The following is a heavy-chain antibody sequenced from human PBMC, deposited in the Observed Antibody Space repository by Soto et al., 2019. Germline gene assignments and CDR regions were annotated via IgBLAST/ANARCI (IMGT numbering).Heavy chain of an antibody. CDR3: ANSPGGGLLWFGVGVMDV. J-gene: IGHJ6*02. CDR1: GGTFSSYA. Sequence: QVQLVQSGAEVKKPGSSVKVSCKASGGTFSSYAISWVRQAPGQGLEWMGGIIPIFGTANYAQKFQGRVTIPADESTSTAYMWLSSVISEDTAVYYCANSPGGGLLWFGVGVMDVWGQGTTVTVSS. V-gene: IGHV1-69*01. D-gene: IGHD3-10*01. CDR2: IIPIFGTA.